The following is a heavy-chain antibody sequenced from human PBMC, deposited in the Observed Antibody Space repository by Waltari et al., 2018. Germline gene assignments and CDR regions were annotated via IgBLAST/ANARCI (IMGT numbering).Heavy chain of an antibody. V-gene: IGHV4-59*01. D-gene: IGHD3-3*01. CDR2: IYYSGST. CDR3: ARVGVFRRQVERLYYYYYMDV. Sequence: QVQLQESGPGLVKPSETLSLTCTVSGGSISSYYWSWIRQPPGKGLGWIGYIYYSGSTNSNPSLKSRVTISVDTSKNQFSRKLSSVTAADTAVYYCARVGVFRRQVERLYYYYYMDVWGKGTTVTVSS. J-gene: IGHJ6*03. CDR1: GGSISSYY.